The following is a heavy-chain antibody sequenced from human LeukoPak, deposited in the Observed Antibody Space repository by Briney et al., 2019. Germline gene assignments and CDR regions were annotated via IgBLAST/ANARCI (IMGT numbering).Heavy chain of an antibody. CDR2: INHSGST. Sequence: SETLSLTCAVYGGSFSGYYWSWIRQPPGKGLEWIREINHSGSTNYNPSLKSRVTISVDTSKNQFSLKLSSVTAADTAVYYCARGPIVGATLLPGSYMDVWGKGTTVTVSS. CDR3: ARGPIVGATLLPGSYMDV. CDR1: GGSFSGYY. D-gene: IGHD1-26*01. J-gene: IGHJ6*03. V-gene: IGHV4-34*01.